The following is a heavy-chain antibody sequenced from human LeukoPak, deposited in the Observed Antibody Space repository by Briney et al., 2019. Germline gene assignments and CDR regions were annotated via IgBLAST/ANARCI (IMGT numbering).Heavy chain of an antibody. CDR2: MNPKSGNT. J-gene: IGHJ6*03. Sequence: GASVKVSCKASGYTFTSYGINWVRQATGQGLEWMGWMNPKSGNTGYAQKFQGRVTMTRNTSISTAHVELTSLRSEDTAVYYCARGPGSPDLYMDVWGKGTTVTVSS. D-gene: IGHD1-14*01. CDR3: ARGPGSPDLYMDV. V-gene: IGHV1-8*01. CDR1: GYTFTSYG.